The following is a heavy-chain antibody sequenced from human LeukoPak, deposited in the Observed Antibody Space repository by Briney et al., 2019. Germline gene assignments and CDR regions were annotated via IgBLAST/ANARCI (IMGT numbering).Heavy chain of an antibody. J-gene: IGHJ4*02. CDR2: ISYDGSNG. CDR1: GFTFSSYV. CDR3: VRDNYSYRLDV. Sequence: SGGSLRLSCAASGFTFSSYVMHWVRQAPGKGLEWVAIISYDGSNGYYADSVKGRFTISRDNSKNTLYLHMNSLRAEDTAIYYCVRDNYSYRLDVWGQGTLVTVSS. V-gene: IGHV3-30*04. D-gene: IGHD2-21*01.